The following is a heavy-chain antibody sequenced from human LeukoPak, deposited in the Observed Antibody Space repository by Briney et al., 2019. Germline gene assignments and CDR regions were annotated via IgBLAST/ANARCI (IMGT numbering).Heavy chain of an antibody. V-gene: IGHV3-43*01. J-gene: IGHJ4*02. CDR3: AKDFGIAAAFFDY. D-gene: IGHD6-13*01. CDR2: ISWDGGST. CDR1: GFTFDDYT. Sequence: GGSLRLSCAASGFTFDDYTIHWVRQAPGKGLEWVSLISWDGGSTYYADSVKGRFTISRDNSKNSLYLQMNSLRTEDTALYYCAKDFGIAAAFFDYWGQGTLVTVSS.